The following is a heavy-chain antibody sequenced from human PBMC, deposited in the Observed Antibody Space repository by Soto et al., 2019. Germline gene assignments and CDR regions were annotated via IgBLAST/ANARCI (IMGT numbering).Heavy chain of an antibody. D-gene: IGHD3-3*01. Sequence: GGSLRLSCAASGFTFSNAWMSWVRQAPGKGLEWVGRIKSKTDGGTTDYAAPVKGRFTISRDDSKNTLYLQMNSLKTEDTAVYYCARRNYDFAIWDYWGQGTLVTVSS. CDR2: IKSKTDGGTT. CDR1: GFTFSNAW. CDR3: ARRNYDFAIWDY. V-gene: IGHV3-15*01. J-gene: IGHJ4*02.